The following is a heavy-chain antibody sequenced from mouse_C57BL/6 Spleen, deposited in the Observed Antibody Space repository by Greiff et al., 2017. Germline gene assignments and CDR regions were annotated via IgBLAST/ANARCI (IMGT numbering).Heavy chain of an antibody. CDR2: ISSGGSYT. Sequence: EVHLVESGGDLVKPGGSLKLSCAASGFTFSSYGMSWVRQTPDKRLEWVATISSGGSYTYYPDSVKGRFTISRDNAKNTLYLQMSSLKSEDTAMYYCAGHSDYGSSSRWYFDVWGTGTTVTVSS. CDR3: AGHSDYGSSSRWYFDV. J-gene: IGHJ1*03. V-gene: IGHV5-6*01. CDR1: GFTFSSYG. D-gene: IGHD1-1*01.